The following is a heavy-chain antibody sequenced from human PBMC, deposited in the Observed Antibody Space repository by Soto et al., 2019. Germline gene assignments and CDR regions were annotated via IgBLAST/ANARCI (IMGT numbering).Heavy chain of an antibody. J-gene: IGHJ3*02. V-gene: IGHV4-59*01. CDR1: GGSISSYY. D-gene: IGHD6-19*01. CDR3: ARVAQQWLYAFDI. Sequence: SETLCLTCTVSGGSISSYYWSWIRQPPGKGLEWIGYIYYSGSTNYNPSLKSRVTISVDTSKNQFSLKLSSVTAADTAVYYCARVAQQWLYAFDIWGQGTMVTVSS. CDR2: IYYSGST.